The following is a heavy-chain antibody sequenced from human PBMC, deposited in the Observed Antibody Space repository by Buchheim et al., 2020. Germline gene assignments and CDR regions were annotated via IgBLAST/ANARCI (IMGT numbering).Heavy chain of an antibody. Sequence: QVQLVESGGGVVQPGRSLRLSCVASGFTFNSYTMFWARQAAGKGLEWVASISNDGSYQRYADSVKGRFTISRVNSENTLYLQMNSLRGDDTAVYYCSKDGDGSASWYDAFDIWGQGT. V-gene: IGHV3-30*18. D-gene: IGHD2-15*01. CDR1: GFTFNSYT. CDR3: SKDGDGSASWYDAFDI. CDR2: ISNDGSYQ. J-gene: IGHJ3*02.